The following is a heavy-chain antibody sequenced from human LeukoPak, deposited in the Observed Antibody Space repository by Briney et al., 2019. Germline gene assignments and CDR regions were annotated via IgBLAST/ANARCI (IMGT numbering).Heavy chain of an antibody. D-gene: IGHD5-18*01. CDR3: ARRGTGYSYGYYFDY. CDR2: INHSGST. V-gene: IGHV4-34*01. Sequence: SETLSLTCAVYGGSFSGYYWSWIRQPPGKGLEWIGEINHSGSTNYNPSLKSRVTISVDTSKNQFSLKLSSVTAADTAVYYCARRGTGYSYGYYFDYWGQGTLVTVSS. J-gene: IGHJ4*02. CDR1: GGSFSGYY.